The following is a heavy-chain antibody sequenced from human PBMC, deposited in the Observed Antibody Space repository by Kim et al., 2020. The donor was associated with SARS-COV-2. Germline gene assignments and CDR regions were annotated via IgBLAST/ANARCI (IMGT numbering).Heavy chain of an antibody. V-gene: IGHV4-34*01. CDR1: GGSFSGYY. D-gene: IGHD3-10*01. J-gene: IGHJ5*02. Sequence: SETLSLTCAVYGGSFSGYYWSWIRQPPGKGLEWIGEINHSGSTNYNPSLKSRVTISVDTSKNQFSLKLSSVTAADTAVYYCARALRLLWFGGNWFDPWG. CDR3: ARALRLLWFGGNWFDP. CDR2: INHSGST.